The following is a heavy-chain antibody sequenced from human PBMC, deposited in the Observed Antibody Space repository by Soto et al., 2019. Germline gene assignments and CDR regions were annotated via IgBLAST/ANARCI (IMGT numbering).Heavy chain of an antibody. Sequence: GGSLRLSCAASGFTFSSYAMSWVRQAPGKGLEWVSVIYSGGSTYYADSVKGRFTISRDNSKNTLYLQMNSLRAEDTTVYYCARVISSSSYYYYGMDVWGQGTTVTVSS. J-gene: IGHJ6*02. CDR3: ARVISSSSYYYYGMDV. CDR2: IYSGGST. CDR1: GFTFSSYA. D-gene: IGHD6-6*01. V-gene: IGHV3-53*01.